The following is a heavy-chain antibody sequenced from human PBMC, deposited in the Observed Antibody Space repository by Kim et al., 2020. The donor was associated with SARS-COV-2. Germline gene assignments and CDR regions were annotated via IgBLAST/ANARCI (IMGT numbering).Heavy chain of an antibody. CDR2: KT. CDR3: ARDMNPTVYDY. D-gene: IGHD4-4*01. V-gene: IGHV1-3*01. Sequence: KTNYTQTVQGKVTITRDTAANTAYMDLRSLTFEDTAIYYCARDMNPTVYDYWGQGTLVTVSS. J-gene: IGHJ4*02.